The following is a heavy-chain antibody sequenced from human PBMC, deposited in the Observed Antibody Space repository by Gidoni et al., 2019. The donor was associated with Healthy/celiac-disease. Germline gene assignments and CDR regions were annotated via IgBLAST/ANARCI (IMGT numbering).Heavy chain of an antibody. V-gene: IGHV3-30*18. CDR1: GFPFSSYG. D-gene: IGHD3-3*01. CDR3: AKGLGVVDY. CDR2: ISYDGSNK. J-gene: IGHJ4*02. Sequence: QVQLVESGGGVVQPGRSLRLSCAASGFPFSSYGMHWVRQAPGKGLEWVAVISYDGSNKYYADSVKGRFTISRDNSKNTLYLQMNSLRAEDTAVYYCAKGLGVVDYWGQGTLVTVSS.